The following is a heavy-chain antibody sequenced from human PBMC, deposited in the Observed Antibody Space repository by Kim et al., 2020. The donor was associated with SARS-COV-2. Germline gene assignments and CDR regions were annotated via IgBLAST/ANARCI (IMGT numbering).Heavy chain of an antibody. J-gene: IGHJ6*02. V-gene: IGHV3-48*03. Sequence: GGSLRLSCAASGFTFSSYEMNWVRQAPGKGLEWVSYISSSGSTIYYADSVKGRFTISRDNAKNSLYLQMNSLRAEDTAVYYCARDFQGSSSWLARLVDRDYYYYGMDVWGQGTTVTVSS. D-gene: IGHD6-13*01. CDR2: ISSSGSTI. CDR1: GFTFSSYE. CDR3: ARDFQGSSSWLARLVDRDYYYYGMDV.